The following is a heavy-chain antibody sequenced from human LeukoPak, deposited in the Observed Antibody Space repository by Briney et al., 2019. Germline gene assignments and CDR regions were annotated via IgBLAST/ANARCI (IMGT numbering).Heavy chain of an antibody. CDR1: GFTFSIYL. V-gene: IGHV3-7*01. CDR2: IKQDGSEK. D-gene: IGHD6-13*01. Sequence: GGSLRLSCAASGFTFSIYLRSWVRQAPGKGVEWVANIKQDGSEKYYVDSVKGRFTISRDNAKNSLYLQMNSLRAEDTAVYYCARGGSSSPFDYWGQGTLVTVSS. CDR3: ARGGSSSPFDY. J-gene: IGHJ4*02.